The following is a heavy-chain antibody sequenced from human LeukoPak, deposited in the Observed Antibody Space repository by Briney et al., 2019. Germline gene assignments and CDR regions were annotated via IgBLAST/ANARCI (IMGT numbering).Heavy chain of an antibody. CDR1: GFTFGDYA. CDR2: IGTSSLYI. Sequence: PGGSLRLSCAASGFTFGDYAMNWVRQAPGKGLEWVSSIGTSSLYIFYADSVKGRFTISRDNSKSSLFLQMNSLRADDTAVYFCARSPSGYRLPLEYWGQGILVTVSS. CDR3: ARSPSGYRLPLEY. D-gene: IGHD5-12*01. J-gene: IGHJ4*02. V-gene: IGHV3-21*01.